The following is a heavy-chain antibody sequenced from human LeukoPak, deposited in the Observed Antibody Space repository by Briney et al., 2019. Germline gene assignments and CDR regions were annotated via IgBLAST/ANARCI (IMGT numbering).Heavy chain of an antibody. J-gene: IGHJ4*01. V-gene: IGHV1-2*02. CDR1: GYTFTGYY. D-gene: IGHD3-3*01. CDR2: INPNSGGT. CDR3: ASHITIFGVLISH. Sequence: ASVKVSCKASGYTFTGYYIHWVRQAPGLGLEWMGCINPNSGGTNYAQKFQGSVTMTRDTSISTAYMELSRVRSDGTAVYYCASHITIFGVLISHWGHATLVTVSS.